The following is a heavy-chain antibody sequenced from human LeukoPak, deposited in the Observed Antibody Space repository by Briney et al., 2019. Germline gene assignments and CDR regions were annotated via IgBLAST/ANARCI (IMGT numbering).Heavy chain of an antibody. J-gene: IGHJ5*02. CDR2: VSPKTGRT. Sequence: ASVKVSCKASGYTFRTHDINWVRQATGQGLEWMGWVSPKTGRTGYAQKFQGRVYMSTNASLSTAYMELSSLRSDDTAVYFCARESGRNDGGFDPWGQGTLVTVSS. D-gene: IGHD1-1*01. CDR3: ARESGRNDGGFDP. V-gene: IGHV1-8*01. CDR1: GYTFRTHD.